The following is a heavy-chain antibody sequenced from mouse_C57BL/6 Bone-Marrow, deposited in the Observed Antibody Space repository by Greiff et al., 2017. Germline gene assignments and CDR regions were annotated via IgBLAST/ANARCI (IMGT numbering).Heavy chain of an antibody. CDR1: GFTFSSYG. Sequence: EVQLVESGGDLVKPGGSLKLSCAASGFTFSSYGMSWVRQTPDKRLEWVATISSGGSYTYYPDSVKGRFTIYRDDAKNTLYLQMSSLKSEDTAMYYCAISYYAMDYWGQGTSVTVSS. CDR3: AISYYAMDY. CDR2: ISSGGSYT. J-gene: IGHJ4*01. V-gene: IGHV5-6*01.